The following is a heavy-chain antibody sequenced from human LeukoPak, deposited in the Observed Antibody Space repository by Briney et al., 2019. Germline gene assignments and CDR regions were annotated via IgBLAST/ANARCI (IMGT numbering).Heavy chain of an antibody. Sequence: PGGSLRLSCAASGFTFSSYDMSWVRQAPGKGLEWVANIKQDGSEKYYVDSVKGRFTISRDNAKNSLYLQMNSLRADDTAVYYCARDTLGEGEDANYAVYYFDYWGQGTVVTVSS. CDR3: ARDTLGEGEDANYAVYYFDY. J-gene: IGHJ4*02. CDR1: GFTFSSYD. D-gene: IGHD4/OR15-4a*01. V-gene: IGHV3-7*01. CDR2: IKQDGSEK.